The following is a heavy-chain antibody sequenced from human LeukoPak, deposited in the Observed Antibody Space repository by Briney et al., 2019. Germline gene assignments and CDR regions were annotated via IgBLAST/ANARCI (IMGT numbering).Heavy chain of an antibody. CDR2: IYSGGST. CDR1: GFTVSSNY. Sequence: GGSLRLSSAASGFTVSSNYMSWVRQAPGKGLEWVSVIYSGGSTYYADSVKGRFTISRDNSKNTLYLQMNSLRAEDTAVYYCSQMYGSGSHVNDYWGQGTLVTVSS. V-gene: IGHV3-66*01. J-gene: IGHJ4*02. CDR3: SQMYGSGSHVNDY. D-gene: IGHD3-10*01.